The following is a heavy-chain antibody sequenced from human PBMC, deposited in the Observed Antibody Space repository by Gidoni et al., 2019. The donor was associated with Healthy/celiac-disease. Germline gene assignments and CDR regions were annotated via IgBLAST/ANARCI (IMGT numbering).Heavy chain of an antibody. J-gene: IGHJ5*02. CDR2: INHSGST. V-gene: IGHV4-34*01. CDR1: GGSFSDYY. Sequence: QVQLQQWGAGLLKPSETLSLTCAVYGGSFSDYYWSWIRQPPGKGLEWIGEINHSGSTNYNPSLKSRVTISVDTSKNQFSLKLTSVTAADTAVYYCARAKMPAMVRGVMRKYNWFGPWGQGTLVTVSS. D-gene: IGHD3-10*01. CDR3: ARAKMPAMVRGVMRKYNWFGP.